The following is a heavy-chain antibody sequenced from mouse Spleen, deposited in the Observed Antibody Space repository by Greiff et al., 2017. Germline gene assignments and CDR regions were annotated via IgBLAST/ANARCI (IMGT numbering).Heavy chain of an antibody. Sequence: EVQLVESGPGLVKPSQSLSLTCSVTGYSITSGYYWNWIRQFPGNKLEWMGYISYDGSNNYNPSLKNRISITRDTSKNQFFLKLNSVTTEDTATYYCTRRGYYYGSSYVMDYWGQGTSVTVSS. CDR1: GYSITSGYY. CDR2: ISYDGSN. D-gene: IGHD1-1*01. V-gene: IGHV3-6*01. J-gene: IGHJ4*01. CDR3: TRRGYYYGSSYVMDY.